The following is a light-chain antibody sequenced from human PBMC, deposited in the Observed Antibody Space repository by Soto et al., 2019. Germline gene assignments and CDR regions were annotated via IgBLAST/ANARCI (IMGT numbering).Light chain of an antibody. CDR3: QQYGSSPT. CDR1: QSVSSSY. CDR2: GAS. J-gene: IGKJ5*01. Sequence: EVVLTQSPDTVSLSPGERATLSCRASQSVSSSYLAWYQQKPGQAPRLLIYGASSRATGIPDRFSGSGSGTDFTLTISRLEPEDFAVYYCQQYGSSPTFGQGTRLEIK. V-gene: IGKV3-20*01.